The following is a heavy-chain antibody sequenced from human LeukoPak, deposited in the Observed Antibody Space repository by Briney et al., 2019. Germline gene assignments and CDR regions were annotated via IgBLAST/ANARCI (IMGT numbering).Heavy chain of an antibody. Sequence: SETLSLTCTVSGGSISSYYWSWIRQPPGKGLEWIGYIYYSGSTNYNPSLKSRVTISVDTPKNQFSLKLSSVTAADTAVYYCERHSTYGNWFDPWGQGTLVTVSS. V-gene: IGHV4-59*08. CDR2: IYYSGST. CDR3: ERHSTYGNWFDP. J-gene: IGHJ5*02. CDR1: GGSISSYY. D-gene: IGHD4-17*01.